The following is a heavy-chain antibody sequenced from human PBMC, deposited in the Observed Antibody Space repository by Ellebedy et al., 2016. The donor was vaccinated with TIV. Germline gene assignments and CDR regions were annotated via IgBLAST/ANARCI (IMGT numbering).Heavy chain of an antibody. V-gene: IGHV3-74*01. J-gene: IGHJ4*02. CDR1: GFTFSNFW. D-gene: IGHD4-23*01. Sequence: PGGSLRLSCAASGFTFSNFWMHWVRQAPGKGLVWVSRIISDGSITTYADSVKGRFTISRDNAKNTLYLQMNSLRVEDTAVYYCVQGYGGNFEYWGQGILVTVSS. CDR3: VQGYGGNFEY. CDR2: IISDGSIT.